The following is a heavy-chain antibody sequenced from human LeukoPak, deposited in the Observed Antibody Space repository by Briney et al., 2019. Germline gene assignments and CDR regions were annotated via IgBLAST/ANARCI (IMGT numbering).Heavy chain of an antibody. CDR2: INTNNGNT. Sequence: ASVKVSCKASGYIFTNYGMSWVRQAPGQGLEWMGWINTNNGNTNYAQNFRDTVTMTTDTSTNTAYMELRSLRSDDTAVYYCARDYGGYEPFYHYYYMDVWGKGTTVTVSS. D-gene: IGHD5-12*01. CDR3: ARDYGGYEPFYHYYYMDV. J-gene: IGHJ6*03. CDR1: GYIFTNYG. V-gene: IGHV1-18*01.